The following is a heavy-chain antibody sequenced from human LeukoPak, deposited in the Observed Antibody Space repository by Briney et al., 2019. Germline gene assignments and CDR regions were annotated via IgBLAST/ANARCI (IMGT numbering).Heavy chain of an antibody. CDR2: IGASGGNT. CDR1: GFTFRNYV. CDR3: AKTSDAGFDP. Sequence: GGSLRLSCAASGFTFRNYVMSWVRQAPGKGPEWVSAIGASGGNTYYADSVKGRFTISRDNSENTLYLQMSSLRVEDTALYYCAKTSDAGFDPWGQGTLVTVSS. V-gene: IGHV3-23*01. J-gene: IGHJ5*02.